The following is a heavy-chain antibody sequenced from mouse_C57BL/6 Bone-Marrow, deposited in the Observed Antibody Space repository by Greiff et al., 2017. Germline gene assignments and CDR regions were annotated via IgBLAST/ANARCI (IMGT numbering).Heavy chain of an antibody. CDR2: IYPGDGDT. CDR1: GYAFSSSW. Sequence: VQLQQSGPELVKPGASVKISCKASGYAFSSSWMNWVKQRPGKGLEWIGRIYPGDGDTNYNGKFKGKATLTADKSSSTAYRQRSSLTSEDSAVYFCAMIYYGPWYFDVWGTGTTVTVSS. D-gene: IGHD2-1*01. V-gene: IGHV1-82*01. J-gene: IGHJ1*03. CDR3: AMIYYGPWYFDV.